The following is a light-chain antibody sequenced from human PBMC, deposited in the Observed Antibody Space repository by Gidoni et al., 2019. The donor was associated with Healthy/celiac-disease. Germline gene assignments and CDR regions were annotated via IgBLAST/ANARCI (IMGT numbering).Light chain of an antibody. V-gene: IGKV3-20*01. CDR3: QQYGSSPRYT. Sequence: EIGLTQSPGTLSLSPGERATLSCRASQRVSSSDLAWYQQKPGQAPSLLIYGASSRATGIPARFRGSGSGTDFTLTIRRLEPEDFAVYYCQQYGSSPRYTFGQGTKLEIK. CDR2: GAS. J-gene: IGKJ2*01. CDR1: QRVSSSD.